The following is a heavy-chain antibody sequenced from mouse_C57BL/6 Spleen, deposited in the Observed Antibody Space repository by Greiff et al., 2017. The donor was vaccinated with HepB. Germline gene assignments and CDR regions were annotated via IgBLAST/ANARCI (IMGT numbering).Heavy chain of an antibody. D-gene: IGHD1-1*01. CDR3: ARITTHFDV. V-gene: IGHV1-82*01. CDR2: IYPGDGDT. J-gene: IGHJ1*03. CDR1: GYAFSSSW. Sequence: VQLQQSGPELVKPGASVKISCKASGYAFSSSWMNWVKQRPGKGLEWIGRIYPGDGDTNYNGKFKGKATLTADKSSSTAYMQLSSLTSEDSAVYCCARITTHFDVWGTGTTVTVSS.